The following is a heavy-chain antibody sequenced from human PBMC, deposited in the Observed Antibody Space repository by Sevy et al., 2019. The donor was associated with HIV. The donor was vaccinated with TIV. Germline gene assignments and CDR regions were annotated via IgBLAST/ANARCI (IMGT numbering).Heavy chain of an antibody. V-gene: IGHV4-34*01. D-gene: IGHD3-10*01. CDR3: ASAHPDRIKYYYGSGSYSWYFDL. J-gene: IGHJ2*01. CDR2: INHSGST. Sequence: SETLSLTCAVYGGSFSGYYWSWIRQPPGKGLEWIGEINHSGSTNYNPSLKSRVTISVDTSKNQFSLKLSSVTAADTAVYYCASAHPDRIKYYYGSGSYSWYFDLWGRGTLVTVSS. CDR1: GGSFSGYY.